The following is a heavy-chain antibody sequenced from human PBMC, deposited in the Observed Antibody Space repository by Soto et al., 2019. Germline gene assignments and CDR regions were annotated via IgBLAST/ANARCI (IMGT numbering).Heavy chain of an antibody. CDR1: GGTFSSYA. CDR2: IIPIFGTA. J-gene: IGHJ4*02. V-gene: IGHV1-69*13. CDR3: ARARFINYYDSSGHGLDY. Sequence: ASVKVSCKASGGTFSSYAISWVRQAPGQGLEWMGGIIPIFGTANYAQKFQGRVTITADESTSTAYMELSSLRSEDTAVYYCARARFINYYDSSGHGLDYWGQGTLVTVSS. D-gene: IGHD3-22*01.